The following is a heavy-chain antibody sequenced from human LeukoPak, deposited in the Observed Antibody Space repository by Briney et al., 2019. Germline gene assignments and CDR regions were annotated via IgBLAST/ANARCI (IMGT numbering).Heavy chain of an antibody. CDR2: IKQDGSEK. CDR3: VRGKGYYEI. CDR1: GFSFSTYW. Sequence: GSLRLSCAASGFSFSTYWMSWVRQAPGKRPEWMANIKQDGSEKYYVDSVKGRFTISRDNAKNSLFLQMNSLRAEDTAMYYCVRGKGYYEIRGQGTLVTVSS. V-gene: IGHV3-7*01. J-gene: IGHJ4*02. D-gene: IGHD3-22*01.